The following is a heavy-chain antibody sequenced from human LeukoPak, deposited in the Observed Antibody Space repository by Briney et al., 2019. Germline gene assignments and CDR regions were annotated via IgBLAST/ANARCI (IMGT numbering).Heavy chain of an antibody. V-gene: IGHV4-34*01. Sequence: SETLSLTCAVYGGSFSGYYWSWIRQPPGKGLEWIGEINHSGSTNYNPSLKSRVTISVDTSKNQFSLKLSSVTAADTAVYYCARVRADKYNTYYYDSSGYRPYYFDYWGQGTLVTVSS. CDR3: ARVRADKYNTYYYDSSGYRPYYFDY. J-gene: IGHJ4*02. CDR1: GGSFSGYY. D-gene: IGHD3-22*01. CDR2: INHSGST.